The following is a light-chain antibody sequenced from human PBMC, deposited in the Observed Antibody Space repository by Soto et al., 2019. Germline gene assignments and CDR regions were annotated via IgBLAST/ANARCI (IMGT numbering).Light chain of an antibody. CDR2: VTS. Sequence: EIVMTQSPATLSVSPGERATLSCRASQSVSSNLAWYQQKPGQAPRLLIYVTSTRATGIPARFSGSGSGTEFTLTISSLQSEDFALYYCQHHNNWPWTFGQGTKVEI. CDR1: QSVSSN. V-gene: IGKV3D-15*01. J-gene: IGKJ1*01. CDR3: QHHNNWPWT.